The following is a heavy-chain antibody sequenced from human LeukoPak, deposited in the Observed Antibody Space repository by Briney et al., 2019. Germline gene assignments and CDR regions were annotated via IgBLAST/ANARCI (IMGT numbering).Heavy chain of an antibody. D-gene: IGHD5-24*01. CDR1: GFTFSSYA. CDR2: ISGNGGST. V-gene: IGHV3-23*01. J-gene: IGHJ4*02. CDR3: VRVGGYNSYFDY. Sequence: GGSLRLSCAASGFTFSSYAMSWVRQAPGKGLEWVSSISGNGGSTYYADSVKGRLTISRDNSKNTLYLQMNSLRDEDTAVYYCVRVGGYNSYFDYWGQGSLVTVSS.